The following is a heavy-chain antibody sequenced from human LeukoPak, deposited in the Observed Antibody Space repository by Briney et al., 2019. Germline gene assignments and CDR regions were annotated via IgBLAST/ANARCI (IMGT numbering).Heavy chain of an antibody. CDR1: GFTLSSYA. J-gene: IGHJ4*02. D-gene: IGHD4-23*01. V-gene: IGHV3-30-3*01. CDR3: ARDPATVVANY. CDR2: ISYDGSNK. Sequence: PGGSLRLSCAASGFTLSSYAMHWVRQAPGKGLEWVAVISYDGSNKYYADSVKGRFTISRDNSKNTLYLQMNSLRAEDTAVYYCARDPATVVANYWGQGTLVTVSS.